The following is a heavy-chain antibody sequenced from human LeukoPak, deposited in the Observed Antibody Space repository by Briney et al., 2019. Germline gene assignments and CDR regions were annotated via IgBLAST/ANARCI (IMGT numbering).Heavy chain of an antibody. CDR3: ALAHNSNWFDF. Sequence: SETLSLTCTVSGDSTSNFYWNWIRQSPGKGLEWIGNIHYSGSSVYNPSLQSRVTITIDTSRRQFFLKLNSVTAADTAVYFCALAHNSNWFDFWGPGTLVTVSS. V-gene: IGHV4-59*03. J-gene: IGHJ5*01. CDR1: GDSTSNFY. CDR2: IHYSGSS.